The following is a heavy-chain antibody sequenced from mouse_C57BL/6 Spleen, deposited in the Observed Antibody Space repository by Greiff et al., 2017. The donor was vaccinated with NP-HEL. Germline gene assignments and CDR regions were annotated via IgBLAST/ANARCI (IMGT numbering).Heavy chain of an antibody. Sequence: QVQLQQPGAELVRPGSSVKLSCKASGYTFTSYWMGWVKQRPGQGLEWIGNIYPSDSETHYNQKFKDKATLTVDKSSSTAYMQLSSLTSEDSAVYYCARVDDYDGFAYWGQGTLVTVSA. J-gene: IGHJ3*01. D-gene: IGHD2-4*01. CDR3: ARVDDYDGFAY. CDR2: IYPSDSET. CDR1: GYTFTSYW. V-gene: IGHV1-61*01.